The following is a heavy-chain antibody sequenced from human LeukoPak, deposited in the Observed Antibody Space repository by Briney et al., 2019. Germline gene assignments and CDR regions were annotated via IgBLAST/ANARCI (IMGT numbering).Heavy chain of an antibody. Sequence: PGGSLRLSCAASGFTFSSYAMSWVRQAPGKRPEWLSAITGGHGATYYADSVTGRFTISRDYSRNTVYLHMSALRAEDTAVYYCARDRSTDAISEYWGQGTLVAVSS. J-gene: IGHJ4*02. CDR3: ARDRSTDAISEY. CDR1: GFTFSSYA. V-gene: IGHV3-23*01. D-gene: IGHD1-1*01. CDR2: ITGGHGAT.